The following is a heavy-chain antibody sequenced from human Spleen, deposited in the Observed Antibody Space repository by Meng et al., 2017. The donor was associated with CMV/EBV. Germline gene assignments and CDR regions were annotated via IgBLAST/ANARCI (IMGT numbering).Heavy chain of an antibody. D-gene: IGHD3-3*01. CDR3: ARGRSLEWLIGWDGLDV. J-gene: IGHJ6*02. CDR1: GYTFSSYD. CDR2: MNPHSGNT. V-gene: IGHV1-8*01. Sequence: ASVKVSCKASGYTFSSYDINWVRQATGQGLEWMGWMNPHSGNTGYAQKFQGRVTMTRNTSINTAYMELSSRRSEDTTVYYWARGRSLEWLIGWDGLDVWGQGTTVTVSS.